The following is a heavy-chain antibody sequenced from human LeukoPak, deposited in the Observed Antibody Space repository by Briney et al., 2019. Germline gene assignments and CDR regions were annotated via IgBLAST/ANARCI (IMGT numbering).Heavy chain of an antibody. CDR2: INHSGST. V-gene: IGHV4-34*01. D-gene: IGHD1-26*01. Sequence: SETLSLTCAVYGGSFSGYYWSWIRQPPGKGLEWIGEINHSGSTNYNPSLKSRVTISVDTSKNQFSLKLSSVTAADTAMYYCARTTGSLRHFDYWGQGILVTVSS. J-gene: IGHJ4*02. CDR3: ARTTGSLRHFDY. CDR1: GGSFSGYY.